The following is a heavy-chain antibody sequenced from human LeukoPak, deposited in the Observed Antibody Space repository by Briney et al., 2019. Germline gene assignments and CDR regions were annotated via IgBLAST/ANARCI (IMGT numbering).Heavy chain of an antibody. CDR1: GFTFSNYA. D-gene: IGHD3-16*01. CDR2: ISYDGSNK. V-gene: IGHV3-30-3*01. CDR3: ARDSIRRLPGHFDY. Sequence: PGGSLRLSCAASGFTFSNYAMHWVRQAPGKELEWVAVISYDGSNKYYADSVKGRFTISRDNSKNTLYLQMNSLRAEDTAVYYCARDSIRRLPGHFDYWGQGTLVTVSS. J-gene: IGHJ4*02.